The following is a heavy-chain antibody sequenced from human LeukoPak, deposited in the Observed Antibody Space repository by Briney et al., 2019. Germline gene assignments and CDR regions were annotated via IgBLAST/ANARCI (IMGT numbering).Heavy chain of an antibody. D-gene: IGHD4/OR15-4a*01. J-gene: IGHJ4*02. CDR2: IKNDGSES. V-gene: IGHV3-7*01. CDR3: ARTIRGY. CDR1: GFTFSNYW. Sequence: GGSLRLSCAASGFTFSNYWMSWVRQAPGKGLEWVANIKNDGSESYCVDSVKGRFTISRDNAKNSLYLQMTSLRDEDTAVYYCARTIRGYWGQGTLVTVPS.